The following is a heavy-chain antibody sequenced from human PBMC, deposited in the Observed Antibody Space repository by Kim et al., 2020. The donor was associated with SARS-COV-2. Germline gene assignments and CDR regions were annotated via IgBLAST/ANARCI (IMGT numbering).Heavy chain of an antibody. J-gene: IGHJ4*02. D-gene: IGHD5-12*01. CDR3: TRHRSGYDSAFDY. Sequence: YSPSVQGKVTISADTSISTAYLQWSSLKASDTAMYYCTRHRSGYDSAFDYWGQGTLVTVSS. V-gene: IGHV5-51*01.